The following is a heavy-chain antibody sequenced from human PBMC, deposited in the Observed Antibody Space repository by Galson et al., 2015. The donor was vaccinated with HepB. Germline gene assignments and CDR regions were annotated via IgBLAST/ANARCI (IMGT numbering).Heavy chain of an antibody. CDR3: AKGRSSGWYVGVDY. CDR2: ISYDGSNK. J-gene: IGHJ4*02. V-gene: IGHV3-30*18. D-gene: IGHD6-19*01. CDR1: GFTFSSYG. Sequence: SLRLSCAASGFTFSSYGMHWVRQAPGKRPEWVAVISYDGSNKYYVDSVKGRFTISRDNSKNTLYLQMNSLRAEDTAVYYCAKGRSSGWYVGVDYWGQGTLVSVSS.